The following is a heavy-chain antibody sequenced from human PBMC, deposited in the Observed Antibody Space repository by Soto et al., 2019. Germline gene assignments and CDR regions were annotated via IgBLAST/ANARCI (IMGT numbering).Heavy chain of an antibody. V-gene: IGHV5-10-1*01. Sequence: GESLKISCKGSGYSFTSYWISWVRQMPGKGLEWMGRIDPSDSYTNYSPSFQGHVTISADKSISTAYLQWSSLKASDTAMYYCARQSIAARPEDYYYSYGMDVWGPGTTVTV. CDR1: GYSFTSYW. CDR2: IDPSDSYT. CDR3: ARQSIAARPEDYYYSYGMDV. J-gene: IGHJ6*02. D-gene: IGHD6-6*01.